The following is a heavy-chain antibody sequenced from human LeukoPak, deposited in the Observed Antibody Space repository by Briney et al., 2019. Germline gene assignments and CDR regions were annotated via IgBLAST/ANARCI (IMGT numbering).Heavy chain of an antibody. J-gene: IGHJ4*02. CDR2: IKSKTDGGTT. V-gene: IGHV3-15*01. CDR1: GGSISSYY. CDR3: TTDLKVRGVIEY. D-gene: IGHD3-10*01. Sequence: ETLSLNCTVSGGSISSYYWSWVRQAPGKGLEWVGRIKSKTDGGTTDYAAPVKGRFTIPRDDSKNTLYLQMNSLKTEDTAVYYCTTDLKVRGVIEYWGQGTLVTVSS.